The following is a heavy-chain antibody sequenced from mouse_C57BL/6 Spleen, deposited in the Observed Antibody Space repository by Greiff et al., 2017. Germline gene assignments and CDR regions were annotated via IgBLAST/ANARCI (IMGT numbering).Heavy chain of an antibody. CDR2: IYPGDGDT. Sequence: VHLVESGAELVKPGASVKISCKASGYAFSSYWMNWVKQRPGKGLEWIGQIYPGDGDTNYNGKFKGKATLTADKSSSTAYMQLSSLTSEDSAVYFCARWGTTVVDYWGQGTTLTVSS. J-gene: IGHJ2*01. CDR1: GYAFSSYW. D-gene: IGHD1-1*01. CDR3: ARWGTTVVDY. V-gene: IGHV1-80*01.